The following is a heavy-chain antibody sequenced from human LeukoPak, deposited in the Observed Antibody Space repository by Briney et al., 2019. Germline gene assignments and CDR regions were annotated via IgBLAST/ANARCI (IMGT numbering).Heavy chain of an antibody. Sequence: GGSLRLSCAASGFTFDDYAMHWVRQAPGKGLEWVSGISWNSGSIGYADSVKGRFTTSRDNAKNSLYLQMNSLRAEDTALYYCAGYRQPDDAFDIWGQGTMVTVSS. CDR2: ISWNSGSI. CDR1: GFTFDDYA. J-gene: IGHJ3*02. D-gene: IGHD5-18*01. CDR3: AGYRQPDDAFDI. V-gene: IGHV3-9*01.